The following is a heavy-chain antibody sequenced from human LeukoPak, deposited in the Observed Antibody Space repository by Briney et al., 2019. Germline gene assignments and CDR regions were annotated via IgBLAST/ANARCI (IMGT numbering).Heavy chain of an antibody. CDR1: GYTLTELS. Sequence: ASVKVSCEVSGYTLTELSMHWVRQGPGKGLEWLGGFDPEDGETIYAQKFQGRVTMTEDTSTDTAYMELSSLRSEDTAVYYCATALLRYFDFRYDYWGQGTLVTVSS. J-gene: IGHJ4*02. V-gene: IGHV1-24*01. CDR2: FDPEDGET. D-gene: IGHD3-9*01. CDR3: ATALLRYFDFRYDY.